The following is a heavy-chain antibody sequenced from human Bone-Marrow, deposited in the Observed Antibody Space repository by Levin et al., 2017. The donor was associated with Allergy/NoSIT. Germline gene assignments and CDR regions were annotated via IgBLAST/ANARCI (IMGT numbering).Heavy chain of an antibody. V-gene: IGHV3-7*01. D-gene: IGHD5-18*01. J-gene: IGHJ4*02. Sequence: GESLKISCAASGFTFNNYWMNWVRQAPGKGLGWVANINQDESDKYYVDSVKGRFTISRDNAKNSLYLQMDSLRAEDTAVYYCARDRAMDDYWGQGTLVTVSS. CDR2: INQDESDK. CDR3: ARDRAMDDY. CDR1: GFTFNNYW.